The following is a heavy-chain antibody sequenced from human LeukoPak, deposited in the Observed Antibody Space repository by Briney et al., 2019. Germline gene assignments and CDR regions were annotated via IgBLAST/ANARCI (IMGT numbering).Heavy chain of an antibody. CDR1: GGSFSGYY. J-gene: IGHJ5*02. CDR2: INHSGST. CDR3: ARVYDFWSGYYKPLYNWFDP. D-gene: IGHD3-3*01. V-gene: IGHV4-34*01. Sequence: SETLSLTCAVYGGSFSGYYWSWIRQPPGKGLEGMGEINHSGSTNYNPSLKSRVTISVDTSKNQFSLKLSSVTAADTAVYYCARVYDFWSGYYKPLYNWFDPWGQGTLVTVSS.